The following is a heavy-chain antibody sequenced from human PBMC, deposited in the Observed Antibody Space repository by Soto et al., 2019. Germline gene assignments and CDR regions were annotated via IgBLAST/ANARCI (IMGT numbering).Heavy chain of an antibody. CDR3: AKEGAARPVYYYYYGMDV. CDR2: ISYDGSNK. Sequence: QVQLVESGGGVVQPGRSLRLSCAASGFTFSSYGMHWVRQAPGKGLEWVAVISYDGSNKYYADSVKGQFTISRDNSKNTLYLQMNSLRAEDTAVYYCAKEGAARPVYYYYYGMDVWGQGTTVTVSS. J-gene: IGHJ6*02. D-gene: IGHD6-6*01. V-gene: IGHV3-30*18. CDR1: GFTFSSYG.